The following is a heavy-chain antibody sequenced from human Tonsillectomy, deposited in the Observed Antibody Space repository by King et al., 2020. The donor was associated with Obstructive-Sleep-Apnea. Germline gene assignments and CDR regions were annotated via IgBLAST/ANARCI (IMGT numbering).Heavy chain of an antibody. CDR1: GYSFTTYW. D-gene: IGHD3-22*01. J-gene: IGHJ3*02. V-gene: IGHV5-51*01. CDR2: IYPGDSDT. Sequence: ELQLVQSGAEVKKPGESLKISCKGSGYSFTTYWIGWVRQMPGKGLEWMGIIYPGDSDTRYSPSFQGQVTISADKSISTAYLQWSSLKASDTAMYYCARPRAYYYDTSGYSPWHAFDIWGQGTMVTVSS. CDR3: ARPRAYYYDTSGYSPWHAFDI.